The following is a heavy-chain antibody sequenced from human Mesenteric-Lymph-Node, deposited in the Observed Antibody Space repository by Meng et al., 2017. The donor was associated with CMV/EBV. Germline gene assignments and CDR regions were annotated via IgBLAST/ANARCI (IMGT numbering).Heavy chain of an antibody. Sequence: ASGFTFSNCWMHWVRQAPGKGLVWVSRTNSDESDTAYAGSVKGRFTISRDNAKNSLYLQMNSLRVEDTAVYYCARDPCPSGVCYLDSWGQGTLVTVSS. V-gene: IGHV3-74*01. CDR2: TNSDESDT. CDR1: GFTFSNCW. J-gene: IGHJ4*02. D-gene: IGHD2-8*01. CDR3: ARDPCPSGVCYLDS.